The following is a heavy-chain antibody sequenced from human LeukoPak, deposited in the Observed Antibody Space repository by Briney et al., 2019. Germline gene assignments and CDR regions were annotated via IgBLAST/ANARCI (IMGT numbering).Heavy chain of an antibody. D-gene: IGHD3-10*01. CDR3: AREYYGSGSYTDY. V-gene: IGHV3-7*01. Sequence: GGSLRLSCAASGFTFSSYWMSWVGQAQGKGLEWVANIKQDGSEKYYVDSVKGRFTISRDNAKNSLYLQMNSLRAEDTAVYYCAREYYGSGSYTDYWGQGTLVTVSS. CDR1: GFTFSSYW. CDR2: IKQDGSEK. J-gene: IGHJ4*02.